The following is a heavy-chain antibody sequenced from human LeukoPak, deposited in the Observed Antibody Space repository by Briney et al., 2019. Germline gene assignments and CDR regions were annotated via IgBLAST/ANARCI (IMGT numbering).Heavy chain of an antibody. J-gene: IGHJ3*02. D-gene: IGHD6-13*01. V-gene: IGHV3-53*01. CDR1: GFTVSSNY. CDR3: AGWPSSSWYKVAAFGI. Sequence: GGSLRLSCEASGFTVSSNYMSWVRQAPGKGLEWVSVIYSGGTTYYADSVKGRFTISRDNSKNTLYLQMNGLRAEDTAVYYCAGWPSSSWYKVAAFGIWGQGTMVTVSS. CDR2: IYSGGTT.